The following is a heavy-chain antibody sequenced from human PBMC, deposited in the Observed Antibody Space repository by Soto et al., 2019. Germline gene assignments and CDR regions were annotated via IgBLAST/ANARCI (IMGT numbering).Heavy chain of an antibody. CDR1: GFSLSTRGMC. CDR2: IDWDDDK. CDR3: ARIRNGDAPHFDY. V-gene: IGHV2-70*11. Sequence: SGPTLANPTQTLTLTCTLSGFSLSTRGMCVSWIRQPPGKALEWLARIDWDDDKYYSTSLKTRLTISKDTSKNQVVLTMTNMDPVDTATYYCARIRNGDAPHFDYWGQGTPVTVSS. J-gene: IGHJ4*02. D-gene: IGHD2-2*01.